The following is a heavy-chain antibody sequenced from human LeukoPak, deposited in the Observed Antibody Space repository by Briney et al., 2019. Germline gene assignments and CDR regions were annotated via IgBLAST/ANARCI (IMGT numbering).Heavy chain of an antibody. D-gene: IGHD2-15*01. J-gene: IGHJ4*02. CDR1: GVTLSASS. Sequence: GGAMRLSCAASGVTLSASSMHWVRQAPAEGREWVGRIRSKANSYATSYDASVKGRFTIARDDSKTTAYLQMNSLKTEDTAVDYCTRHHTTDCSGGSCYFDYWGQGILVTVSS. CDR2: IRSKANSYAT. V-gene: IGHV3-73*01. CDR3: TRHHTTDCSGGSCYFDY.